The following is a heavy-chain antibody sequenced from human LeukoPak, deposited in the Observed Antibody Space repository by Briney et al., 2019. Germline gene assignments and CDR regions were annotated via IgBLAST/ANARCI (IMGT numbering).Heavy chain of an antibody. CDR2: IYSGGST. CDR1: GFTVSSNY. J-gene: IGHJ3*02. Sequence: GGSQRLSCAASGFTVSSNYMSWVRQAPGKGLEWVSVIYSGGSTYYADSVKGRFTISRHNSKNTLYLQMNSLRAEDTAVYYCARGRRYDSSGYYTDNDAFDIWGQGTMVTVSS. D-gene: IGHD3-22*01. CDR3: ARGRRYDSSGYYTDNDAFDI. V-gene: IGHV3-53*04.